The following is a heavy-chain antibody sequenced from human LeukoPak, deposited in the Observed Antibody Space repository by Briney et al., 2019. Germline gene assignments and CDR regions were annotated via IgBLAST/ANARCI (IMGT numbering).Heavy chain of an antibody. Sequence: SETLSLTCTVSGGSISSHYWSWVRQPPGKGLEWIGYIYYSGSTYYNPSLKSRVTISVDTSKNQFSLKLSSVTAADTAVYYCARAVSGSSTRDNWFDPWGQGTLVTVSS. V-gene: IGHV4-59*11. CDR1: GGSISSHY. CDR3: ARAVSGSSTRDNWFDP. J-gene: IGHJ5*02. CDR2: IYYSGST. D-gene: IGHD2-2*01.